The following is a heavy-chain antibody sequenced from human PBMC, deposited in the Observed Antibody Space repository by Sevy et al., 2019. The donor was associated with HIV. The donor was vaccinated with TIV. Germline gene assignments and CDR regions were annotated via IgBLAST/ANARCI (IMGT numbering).Heavy chain of an antibody. V-gene: IGHV4-39*01. CDR2: ISYSGNT. J-gene: IGHJ4*02. Sequence: SETLSLTWIVSGDSISSSSYYWGWIRQPPGKGLEWIASISYSGNTYYNPSLKSRTTMSIDTSKNQFFLTLNSVTAPDAAVYYCARSNPYYDFWSGYMTSGYFDFWGPGTLVTVSS. D-gene: IGHD3-3*01. CDR3: ARSNPYYDFWSGYMTSGYFDF. CDR1: GDSISSSSYY.